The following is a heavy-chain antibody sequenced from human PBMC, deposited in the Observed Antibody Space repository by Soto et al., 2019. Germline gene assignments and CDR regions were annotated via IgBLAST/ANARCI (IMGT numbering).Heavy chain of an antibody. Sequence: GGSLRLSCAASGFTFSNAWMSWVRQAPGKGLEWVGRIKSKTDGGTTDYAAPVKGRFTISRDDSKNTLYLQMNSLKTEDTAVYYCTTDGTVVTPGAFDIWGQGTMVTVSS. J-gene: IGHJ3*02. CDR1: GFTFSNAW. D-gene: IGHD2-21*02. CDR2: IKSKTDGGTT. V-gene: IGHV3-15*01. CDR3: TTDGTVVTPGAFDI.